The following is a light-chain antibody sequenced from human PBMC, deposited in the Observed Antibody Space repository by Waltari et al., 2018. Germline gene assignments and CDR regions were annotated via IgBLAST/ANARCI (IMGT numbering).Light chain of an antibody. Sequence: NFMLTQPHSVSESPGKTVTISCTRSSGSIASNYVQWYQQRPGSAPTTAIYEENQRPSGVPDRFSGSIDRSSNSASRTISGLKTEDEAGYYCQSYDSSNPSWVFGGGTKLTVL. V-gene: IGLV6-57*03. CDR1: SGSIASNY. CDR2: EEN. CDR3: QSYDSSNPSWV. J-gene: IGLJ3*02.